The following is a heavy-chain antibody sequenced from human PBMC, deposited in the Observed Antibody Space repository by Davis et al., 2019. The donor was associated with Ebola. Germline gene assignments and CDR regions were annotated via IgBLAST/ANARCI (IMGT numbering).Heavy chain of an antibody. CDR2: INPDDSST. CDR1: GYTFTDYH. J-gene: IGHJ4*02. V-gene: IGHV1-46*01. CDR3: GRDAWYTVRGIADYLDY. Sequence: ASVKVSCKASGYTFTDYHMHWVRQAPGQGLEWMEIINPDDSSTSYSQNFQGRVTMTRDTSTSTVYMEMTSLRSEDTAVYYCGRDAWYTVRGIADYLDYWGQGTPITVSS. D-gene: IGHD3-10*01.